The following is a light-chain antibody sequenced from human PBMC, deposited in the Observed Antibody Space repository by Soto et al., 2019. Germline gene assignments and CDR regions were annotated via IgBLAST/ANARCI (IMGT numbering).Light chain of an antibody. Sequence: QSVLTHPPSASRTPRRRVTICCSGSSSNVGSNFVYWYQHLPATAPKLLIYTNNQRPSGLPDRFSGSKSGTSASPAISGLRSEDEADYYCASWNGSLSGHVFGTGTKVTVL. CDR3: ASWNGSLSGHV. CDR1: SSNVGSNF. J-gene: IGLJ1*01. V-gene: IGLV1-47*02. CDR2: TNN.